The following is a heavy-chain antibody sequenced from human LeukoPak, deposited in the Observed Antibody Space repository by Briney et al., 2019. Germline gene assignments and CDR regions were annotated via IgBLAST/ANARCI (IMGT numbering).Heavy chain of an antibody. J-gene: IGHJ6*03. Sequence: SETLSLTCTVSGGSISSSSYYWGWIRQPPGKGLEWIGSIYYSGSTYYNPSLKSRVTISVDTSKNQFSLKLSSVTAADTAVYYCASEVQYSLSGGGRGYYYYMDVWGKGTTVTISS. CDR3: ASEVQYSLSGGGRGYYYYMDV. CDR2: IYYSGST. V-gene: IGHV4-39*01. D-gene: IGHD3-10*01. CDR1: GGSISSSSYY.